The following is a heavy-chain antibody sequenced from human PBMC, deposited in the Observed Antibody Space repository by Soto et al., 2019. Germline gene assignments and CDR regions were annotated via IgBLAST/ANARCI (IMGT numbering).Heavy chain of an antibody. J-gene: IGHJ4*02. CDR2: ISAYTGKT. V-gene: IGHV1-18*04. CDR1: GYTFSSDG. D-gene: IGHD1-26*01. CDR3: ARDLDSGSYYFDY. Sequence: ASVKLSCKASGYTFSSDGISWLRQAPGQGLEWMGWISAYTGKTNYAQKLQGRVTMTTDTSTSTAYMEVRSLRSDDTAVYYSARDLDSGSYYFDYWGQGTLVTVSS.